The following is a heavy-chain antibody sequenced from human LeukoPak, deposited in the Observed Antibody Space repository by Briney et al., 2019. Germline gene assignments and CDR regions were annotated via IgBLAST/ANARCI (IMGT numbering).Heavy chain of an antibody. CDR1: GGSISSYY. CDR2: IYYGGST. CDR3: ARHSGDY. V-gene: IGHV4-59*08. Sequence: SETLSLTCTASGGSISSYYWSWIRQPPGKGLEWIGYIYYGGSTNYNPSLKSRVTISVDTSKNQFSLKLTSMTAADTAVYYCARHSGDYWGQGTLVTVSS. D-gene: IGHD3-10*01. J-gene: IGHJ4*02.